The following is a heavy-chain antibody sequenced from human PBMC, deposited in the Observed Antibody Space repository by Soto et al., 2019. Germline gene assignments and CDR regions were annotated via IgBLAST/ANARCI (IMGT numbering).Heavy chain of an antibody. CDR3: AKAKNDYNWDNRPPFDY. J-gene: IGHJ4*02. CDR2: ISANDVGT. V-gene: IGHV3-23*01. D-gene: IGHD1-20*01. CDR1: GFTPRNYA. Sequence: GSLRLSCGAAGFTPRNYAMTLVRQAPGKGLEWVSLISANDVGTYYAESVKTRFTISTDQSRNTVYLQMDSLRADDTAIYYCAKAKNDYNWDNRPPFDYWGQGTLVTVYS.